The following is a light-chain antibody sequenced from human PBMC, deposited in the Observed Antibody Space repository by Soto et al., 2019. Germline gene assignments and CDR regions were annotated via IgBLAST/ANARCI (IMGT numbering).Light chain of an antibody. CDR1: SSNIRSNS. CDR2: NNN. J-gene: IGLJ2*01. CDR3: SSYTSSSTL. Sequence: QPVLTQPPSASGTPGQRVTISCFGSSSNIRSNSVTWYQHLPGTAPKIFIYNNNQRPSGVPDRFSGSKSGTSASLAISALQSEDEADYYCSSYTSSSTLFGGGTKLTVL. V-gene: IGLV1-44*01.